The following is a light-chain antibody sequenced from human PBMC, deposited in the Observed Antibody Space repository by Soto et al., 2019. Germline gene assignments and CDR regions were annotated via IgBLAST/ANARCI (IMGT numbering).Light chain of an antibody. Sequence: QSALTQPASVSGSPGQSITISCTGTSSDVGAYNYVSWYQHHPGKAPKLMIYDVSNRPSGVSNRFSGSKSGNTASLTISGLQAEDEADYYCSSYTSSSWVFGGGTKLTVL. J-gene: IGLJ3*02. CDR2: DVS. V-gene: IGLV2-14*03. CDR1: SSDVGAYNY. CDR3: SSYTSSSWV.